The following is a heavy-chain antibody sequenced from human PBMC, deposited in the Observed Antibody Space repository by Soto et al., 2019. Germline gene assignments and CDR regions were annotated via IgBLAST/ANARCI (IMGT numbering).Heavy chain of an antibody. CDR1: GYTFTSYG. D-gene: IGHD2-15*01. Sequence: QVQLVQSGAEVKKPGASVKVSCKASGYTFTSYGISWVRQSPGHGLEWMRWINSYNGYTNYEQNLQGRVTMTTDTSTSTAYMELRSLSSDDTYVYYCARDFPVYWSGGSGYSANWGQGTLVTVSS. CDR2: INSYNGYT. V-gene: IGHV1-18*01. CDR3: ARDFPVYWSGGSGYSAN. J-gene: IGHJ4*02.